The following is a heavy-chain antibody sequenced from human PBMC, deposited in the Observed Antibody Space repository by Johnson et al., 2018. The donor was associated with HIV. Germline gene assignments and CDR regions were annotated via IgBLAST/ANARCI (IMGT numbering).Heavy chain of an antibody. V-gene: IGHV3-30*14. D-gene: IGHD5-24*01. Sequence: QVQLVESGGGVVQPGRSLRLSCAASGITFSRFPMNWVRQAPGKGLEWVEVISSDESYIHSGDSVKGRFIVSKDNSKNTLYLQMGSLRAEDMAVYYCARGGLDMATITDAFDIWGQGTMVTVSS. CDR2: ISSDESYI. CDR1: GITFSRFP. CDR3: ARGGLDMATITDAFDI. J-gene: IGHJ3*02.